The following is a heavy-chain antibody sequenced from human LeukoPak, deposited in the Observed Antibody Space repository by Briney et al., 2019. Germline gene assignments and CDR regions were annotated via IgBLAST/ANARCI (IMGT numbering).Heavy chain of an antibody. Sequence: PGGSLRLSCAASGFTSSSYAMHWVRQAPGKGLEWVAVISYDGSNKYYADSVKGRFTISRDNSKNTLYLQMNRLRAEDTAVYYCARARDGYKHDAFDIWGQGTMVTVSS. CDR1: GFTSSSYA. J-gene: IGHJ3*02. D-gene: IGHD5-24*01. V-gene: IGHV3-30*04. CDR3: ARARDGYKHDAFDI. CDR2: ISYDGSNK.